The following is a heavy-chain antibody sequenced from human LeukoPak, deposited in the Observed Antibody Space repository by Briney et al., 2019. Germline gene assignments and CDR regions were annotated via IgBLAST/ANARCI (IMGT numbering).Heavy chain of an antibody. D-gene: IGHD3-22*01. V-gene: IGHV4-4*07. Sequence: SETLSLTCTVSGGSIGWDYWSWIRQSAGKGLEWIGRIYKSGSTNYNPSFKSRVTMSVDTSKNQFSLNVTSVTAADTAVYYCAREEYFQDSNGYSYYFHSWGQGSLVTVSS. J-gene: IGHJ4*02. CDR2: IYKSGST. CDR1: GGSIGWDY. CDR3: AREEYFQDSNGYSYYFHS.